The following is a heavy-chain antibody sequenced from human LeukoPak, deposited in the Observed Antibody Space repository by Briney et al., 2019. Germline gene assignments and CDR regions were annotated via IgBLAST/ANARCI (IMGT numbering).Heavy chain of an antibody. V-gene: IGHV3-30*03. Sequence: PGGSLRLSCVASGFTFSSYGMHWVRQAPGKGLEWVAVISHDGSNKYYADSVKGRFTISRDNSKNTVYLQMNSLRAEDTAVYYCARDYKRLFDYWGQGTLVTVSS. CDR2: ISHDGSNK. D-gene: IGHD1-20*01. J-gene: IGHJ4*02. CDR1: GFTFSSYG. CDR3: ARDYKRLFDY.